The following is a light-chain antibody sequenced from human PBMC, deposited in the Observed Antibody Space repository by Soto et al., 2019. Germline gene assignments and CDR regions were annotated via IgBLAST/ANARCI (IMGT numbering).Light chain of an antibody. Sequence: EVVLTQSPDILARSPGDRATLACRASPGIGRFLAWYQQRPGQAPRLLIYDAFNRAPGIPVRFRGKGGGTDFALTIDSLEPDDAAVYYCQHRGYWWTFGRGTRVEIK. V-gene: IGKV3-11*01. CDR2: DAF. J-gene: IGKJ1*01. CDR3: QHRGYWWT. CDR1: PGIGRF.